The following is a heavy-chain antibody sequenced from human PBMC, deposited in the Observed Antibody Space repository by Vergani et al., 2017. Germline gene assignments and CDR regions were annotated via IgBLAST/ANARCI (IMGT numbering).Heavy chain of an antibody. CDR1: GGSFSGYY. CDR2: INHSGST. CDR3: ARGPPLYCDFWSGYPHRWFDP. D-gene: IGHD3-3*01. Sequence: QVQLQQWGAGLLKPSETLSLTCAVYGGSFSGYYWSWIRQPPGKGLEWIGEINHSGSTNYNPALKSRVTISVDTSKNQFSLKLSSVTAADTAVYYCARGPPLYCDFWSGYPHRWFDPWGQGTLVTVSS. J-gene: IGHJ5*02. V-gene: IGHV4-34*01.